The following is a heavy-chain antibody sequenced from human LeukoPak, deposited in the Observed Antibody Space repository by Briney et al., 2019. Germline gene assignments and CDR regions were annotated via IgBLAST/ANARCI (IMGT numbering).Heavy chain of an antibody. CDR3: ATSPTFDP. J-gene: IGHJ5*02. V-gene: IGHV3-23*01. CDR2: ISGIGDST. CDR1: GFTFSSFA. Sequence: PGGSLRLSCTASGFTFSSFAMSWVRQAPGKGLEWVSSISGIGDSTFYRGSVKGRFTISRDNSNNTLYLHMNSLRDEDTARYYCATSPTFDPWGQGTLVTVSS.